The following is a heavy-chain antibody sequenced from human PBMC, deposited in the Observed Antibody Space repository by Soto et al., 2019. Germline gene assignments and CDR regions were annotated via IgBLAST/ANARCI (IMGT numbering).Heavy chain of an antibody. CDR3: AKQGFDY. J-gene: IGHJ4*02. CDR1: GLTVSHNY. CDR2: LYTEGTT. V-gene: IGHV3-53*01. Sequence: GGSLRLSCVASGLTVSHNYMAWVRQAPEMGLEWVSILYTEGTTYYADSVKGRFTISRDNSKNTVYLQMNSLRAEDTAVYYCAKQGFDYWGQGTLVTVSS.